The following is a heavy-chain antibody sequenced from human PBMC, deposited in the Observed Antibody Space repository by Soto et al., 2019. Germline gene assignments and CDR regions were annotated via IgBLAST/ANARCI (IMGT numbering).Heavy chain of an antibody. D-gene: IGHD1-26*01. V-gene: IGHV3-23*01. CDR2: IFRGGDVT. Sequence: WSLRLSCEASGFMFSTHTMNWVRQAPGKGLEWVAQIFRGGDVTSYAASVKGRFTISRDNSKDTLYLQMNSLRAEDTAIYYCAKGVDRNSFDSWGRGTLVTVSS. CDR1: GFMFSTHT. CDR3: AKGVDRNSFDS. J-gene: IGHJ4*02.